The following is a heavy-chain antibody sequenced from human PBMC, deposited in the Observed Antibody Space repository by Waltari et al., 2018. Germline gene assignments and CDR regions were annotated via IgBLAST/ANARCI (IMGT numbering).Heavy chain of an antibody. D-gene: IGHD6-13*01. V-gene: IGHV3-7*03. CDR3: ARESRPLRQQLVLYYYYGMDV. Sequence: EVQLVESGGGLVQPGGSLRLSCAASGFTFSSFWMSWVRQAPGKGLEWVDNIKKDGSEKYYVDSVKGRLTISRDNAKNSLYLQMNSLRAEDTAVYYCARESRPLRQQLVLYYYYGMDVWGQGTTVTVSS. J-gene: IGHJ6*02. CDR1: GFTFSSFW. CDR2: IKKDGSEK.